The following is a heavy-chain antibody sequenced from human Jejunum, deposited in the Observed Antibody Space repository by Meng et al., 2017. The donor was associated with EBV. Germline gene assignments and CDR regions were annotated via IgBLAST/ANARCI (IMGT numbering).Heavy chain of an antibody. CDR1: GFTFSSYS. CDR3: SRRFYNNTGYPLDF. V-gene: IGHV3-21*01. CDR2: ISNTSDYI. D-gene: IGHD3-22*01. J-gene: IGHJ4*02. Sequence: GQLVEVGGGLVNPGGSLRLSCAASGFTFSSYSINWVRQAPGKGLEWVSSISNTSDYIFYADSVKGRFTMSRDNAKNSLYLQMNSLRAEDTAVYYCSRRFYNNTGYPLDFWGQGTLVTVSS.